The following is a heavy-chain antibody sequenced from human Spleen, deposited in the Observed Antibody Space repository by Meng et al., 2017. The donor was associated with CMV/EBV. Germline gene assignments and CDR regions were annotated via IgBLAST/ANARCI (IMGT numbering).Heavy chain of an antibody. CDR2: ISSSSSYI. J-gene: IGHJ6*02. CDR3: AREGYCSSTSCHYYYYGMDV. V-gene: IGHV3-21*01. D-gene: IGHD2-2*01. Sequence: GGSLRLSCAASGFTFSGYSMNWVRQAPGKGLEWVSSISSSSSYIYYADSVKGRFTISRDNAKNSLYLQMNSLRAEDTAVYYCAREGYCSSTSCHYYYYGMDVWGQGTTVTVSS. CDR1: GFTFSGYS.